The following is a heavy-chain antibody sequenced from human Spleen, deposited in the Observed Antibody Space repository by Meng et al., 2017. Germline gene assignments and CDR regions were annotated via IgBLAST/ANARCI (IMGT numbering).Heavy chain of an antibody. J-gene: IGHJ4*02. D-gene: IGHD3-22*01. Sequence: QLQLQESGPGLGRPLETLSLTCTGSGGSISSISYSGGWIRQPPGKGLEWIGSIDYSGSTYYNPSLKSRVTISEDTPKNQFSLKMSSVTAADTAVYYCARRLYYDASGLVDGWGQGTLVTVSS. CDR2: IDYSGST. CDR3: ARRLYYDASGLVDG. CDR1: GGSISSISYS. V-gene: IGHV4-39*01.